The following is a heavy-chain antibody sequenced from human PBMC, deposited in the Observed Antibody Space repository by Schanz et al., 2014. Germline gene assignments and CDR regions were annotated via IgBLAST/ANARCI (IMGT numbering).Heavy chain of an antibody. Sequence: QVQLQESGPGLVKPSQTLSLTCAVSGDSISRGGYYWSWLRQHPGKGLEWIGYIYDGGSTYYNPSLKSRVTISVDTSKNQFSLRLSSVTAADTAVYYCARARSWPDYWGQGTLVTVSS. CDR2: IYDGGST. CDR3: ARARSWPDY. V-gene: IGHV4-31*11. CDR1: GDSISRGGYY. J-gene: IGHJ4*02. D-gene: IGHD6-13*01.